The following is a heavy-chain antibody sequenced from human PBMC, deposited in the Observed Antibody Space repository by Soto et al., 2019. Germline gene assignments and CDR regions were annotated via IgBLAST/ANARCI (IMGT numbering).Heavy chain of an antibody. CDR3: ARTYSGYDSQGDAFDI. CDR1: GGTFSSYA. V-gene: IGHV1-69*01. CDR2: IIPIFGTA. D-gene: IGHD5-12*01. Sequence: QVQLVQSGAEVKKPGSSVKVSCKASGGTFSSYAISWVRQAPGQGLEWMGGIIPIFGTANYAQKFQGRVTITADESTSTAYIELSSLRSEDTAVYYCARTYSGYDSQGDAFDIWGQGTMVTVSS. J-gene: IGHJ3*02.